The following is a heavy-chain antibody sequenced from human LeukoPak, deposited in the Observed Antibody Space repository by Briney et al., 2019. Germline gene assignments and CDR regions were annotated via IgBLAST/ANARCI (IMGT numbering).Heavy chain of an antibody. D-gene: IGHD1-14*01. V-gene: IGHV3-7*01. J-gene: IGHJ4*02. CDR1: GFTFSCHW. CDR3: TRDRSRAEDD. CDR2: INQGGSDK. Sequence: GGYLRLSCAASGFTFSCHWMSWVRQAPGKGLEWVANINQGGSDKYYVDSVKGRFTISRDNANNLLYLQMNSLRGEDTAVYYCTRDRSRAEDDWGQGTLVTVSS.